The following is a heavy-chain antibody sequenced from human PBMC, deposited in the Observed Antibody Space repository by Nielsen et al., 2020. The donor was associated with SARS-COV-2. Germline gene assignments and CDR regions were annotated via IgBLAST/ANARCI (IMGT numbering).Heavy chain of an antibody. CDR2: IIPILGIA. Sequence: SVKVSCKASGGTFSSYAISWVRQAPGQGLEWMGRIIPILGIANYAQKFQGRVTITADKSTSTAYMELSSLRYEDTAVYYCARDHHLSSSWLYCYYGMDVWGQGTTVTVSS. CDR1: GGTFSSYA. CDR3: ARDHHLSSSWLYCYYGMDV. V-gene: IGHV1-69*04. D-gene: IGHD6-13*01. J-gene: IGHJ6*02.